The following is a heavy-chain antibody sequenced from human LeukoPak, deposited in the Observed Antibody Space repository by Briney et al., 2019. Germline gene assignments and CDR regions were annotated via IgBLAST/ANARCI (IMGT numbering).Heavy chain of an antibody. D-gene: IGHD1-26*01. CDR3: ARSKKEPFYYYGMDV. Sequence: PGGSLRLSCAASGFTFSSYSMNWVRQAPGKGLEWVSSISSSSSYIYYADSVKGRFTISRDNAKNSLYLQMNSLRAEDTAVYYCARSKKEPFYYYGMDVWGQGTTVTVSS. CDR2: ISSSSSYI. J-gene: IGHJ6*02. CDR1: GFTFSSYS. V-gene: IGHV3-21*01.